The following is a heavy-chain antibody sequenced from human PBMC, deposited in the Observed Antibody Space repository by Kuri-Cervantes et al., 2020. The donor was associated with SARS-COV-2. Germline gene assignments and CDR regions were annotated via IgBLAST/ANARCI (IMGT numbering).Heavy chain of an antibody. CDR1: GFTFSSYW. Sequence: GGSLRLSCAASGFTFSSYWMHWVRQAPGKGLVWVSRINSDGSSTSYADSVKGRFTISRDNAKNSLYLQMNSLRAEDTAVYYCARAAYCGGDCYYYYGMDVWGQGTTVTVSS. D-gene: IGHD2-21*02. J-gene: IGHJ6*02. V-gene: IGHV3-74*01. CDR2: INSDGSST. CDR3: ARAAYCGGDCYYYYGMDV.